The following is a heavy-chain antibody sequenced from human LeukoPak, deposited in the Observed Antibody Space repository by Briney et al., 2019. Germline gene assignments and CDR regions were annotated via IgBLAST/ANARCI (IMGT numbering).Heavy chain of an antibody. Sequence: GRSLRLSCAASGFTVSSNYTSWVRQAPGKGLEWISVIYSGGTTYYAGSVKGRFTISRDNSNNTLYLQMHSLRAEDTAVYYCARGPVTKFEIWGQGTILTVSS. J-gene: IGHJ3*02. CDR3: ARGPVTKFEI. V-gene: IGHV3-53*01. CDR1: GFTVSSNY. CDR2: IYSGGTT. D-gene: IGHD4-17*01.